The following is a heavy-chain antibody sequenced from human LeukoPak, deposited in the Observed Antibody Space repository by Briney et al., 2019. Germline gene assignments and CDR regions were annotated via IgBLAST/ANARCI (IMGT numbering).Heavy chain of an antibody. D-gene: IGHD3-10*01. J-gene: IGHJ4*02. CDR1: GGSISSYY. V-gene: IGHV4-59*01. CDR3: ARDSGFRPYYFDY. CDR2: IYYSGSS. Sequence: SETLSLTCTVSGGSISSYYWSWIRQPPGKGLEGIGYIYYSGSSNYNPSLKSRVTISVDTSKNQFSLKLSSVTAADTAVYYCARDSGFRPYYFDYGGQGTLVTVSA.